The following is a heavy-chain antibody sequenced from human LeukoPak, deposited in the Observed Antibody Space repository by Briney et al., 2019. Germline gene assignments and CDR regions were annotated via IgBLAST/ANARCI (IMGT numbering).Heavy chain of an antibody. J-gene: IGHJ6*03. Sequence: SETLSLTCAVYGESFTDYYWSWIRQPPGKGLEWIGEINHSGTTNYNPSLKSRVTMSVDTSKNQFSLKLSSATAADTATYYCARFRSGVVMNFYYYYMDVWGEGSTVSVSS. CDR3: ARFRSGVVMNFYYYYMDV. CDR1: GESFTDYY. V-gene: IGHV4-34*01. D-gene: IGHD3-10*01. CDR2: INHSGTT.